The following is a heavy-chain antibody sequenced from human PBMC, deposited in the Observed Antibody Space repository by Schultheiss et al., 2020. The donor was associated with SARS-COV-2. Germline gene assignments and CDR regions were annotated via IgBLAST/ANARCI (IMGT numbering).Heavy chain of an antibody. CDR2: ISYDGSNK. V-gene: IGHV3-30*18. D-gene: IGHD3-10*01. J-gene: IGHJ4*02. CDR1: GFTFSSYG. CDR3: AKDTTYYGSGSLLYYFDY. Sequence: GESLKISCAASGFTFSSYGMHWVRQAPGKGLEWVAVISYDGSNKYYADSVKGRFTISRDNSKNTLYLQMNSLRAEDTAVYYCAKDTTYYGSGSLLYYFDYWGQGTLVTVSS.